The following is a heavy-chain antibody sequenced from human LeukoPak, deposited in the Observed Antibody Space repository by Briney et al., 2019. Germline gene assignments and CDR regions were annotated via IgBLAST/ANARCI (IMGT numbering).Heavy chain of an antibody. Sequence: GGSLRLSCAASGFTVSSNYMSWVRQAPGEGLEWVSVLYSGGSTYYADSVKGRFTISRDNSKNTLYLQMNSLRAEDTAVYYCARYTGMDAFDIWGQGTMVTVSS. CDR3: ARYTGMDAFDI. D-gene: IGHD7-27*01. V-gene: IGHV3-53*01. CDR2: LYSGGST. CDR1: GFTVSSNY. J-gene: IGHJ3*02.